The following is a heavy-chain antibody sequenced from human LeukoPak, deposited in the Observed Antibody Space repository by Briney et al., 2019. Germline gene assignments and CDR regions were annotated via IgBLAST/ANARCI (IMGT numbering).Heavy chain of an antibody. D-gene: IGHD6-25*01. CDR1: GFTFSSYW. J-gene: IGHJ3*01. CDR2: IKQDGSEK. CDR3: ARDALISAKTHDAFDF. V-gene: IGHV3-7*01. Sequence: GGSLRLSCAASGFTFSSYWMSWVRQAPGKGLEWVANIKQDGSEKYYVDSVKGRFTISRDNAKNLLYLQMNSLRAEDTAVYYCARDALISAKTHDAFDFWGQGTEVTVSS.